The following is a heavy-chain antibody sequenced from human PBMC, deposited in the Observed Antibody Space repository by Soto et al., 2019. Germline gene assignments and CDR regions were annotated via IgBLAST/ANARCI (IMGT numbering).Heavy chain of an antibody. D-gene: IGHD3-22*01. CDR2: ISYDGSNK. Sequence: VGSLRLSCAASGFTFSSYGMHCVRHAPGKWLEWVAVISYDGSNKYYADSVKGRFTISRDNSKNTLYLQMNSLRAEDTAVYYCAKDHYYDSSGSDYWGQGTLVTVSS. CDR3: AKDHYYDSSGSDY. CDR1: GFTFSSYG. J-gene: IGHJ4*02. V-gene: IGHV3-30*18.